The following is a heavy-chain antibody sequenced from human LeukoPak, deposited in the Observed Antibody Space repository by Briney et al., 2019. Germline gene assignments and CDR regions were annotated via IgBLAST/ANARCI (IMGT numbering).Heavy chain of an antibody. D-gene: IGHD4-17*01. J-gene: IGHJ3*02. Sequence: PSETLSLTCTVSGGSISSSGYYWGWIRQPPGKGLEWIVSIHYSGSTYYNPSLKSRVTISVDTSKNQFSLKLSSVTAADTAVYYCAKTVTVTTSAFEIWGQGTMVTVSS. CDR2: IHYSGST. CDR3: AKTVTVTTSAFEI. V-gene: IGHV4-39*07. CDR1: GGSISSSGYY.